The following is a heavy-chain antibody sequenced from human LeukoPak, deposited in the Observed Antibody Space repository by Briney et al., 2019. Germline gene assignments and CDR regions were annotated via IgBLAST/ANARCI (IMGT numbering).Heavy chain of an antibody. CDR1: GFTLSNYW. J-gene: IGHJ3*01. D-gene: IGHD1-26*01. CDR2: INTDGSST. Sequence: GGSLRLSCAASGFTLSNYWIHWVRQAPGKGLVWVSRINTDGSSTNYADSVRGRFTVSRDNAKNTLYLQMNSLRVEDTAVYYCARVIGWDEPFNLWGHGTLVTVSS. CDR3: ARVIGWDEPFNL. V-gene: IGHV3-74*01.